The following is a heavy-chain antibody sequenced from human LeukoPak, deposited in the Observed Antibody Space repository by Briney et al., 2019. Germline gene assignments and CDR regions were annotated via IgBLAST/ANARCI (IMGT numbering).Heavy chain of an antibody. D-gene: IGHD2-8*01. J-gene: IGHJ4*02. V-gene: IGHV1-18*01. CDR2: ISAYNGNP. CDR1: GYTFTSYG. Sequence: ASVKVSCKASGYTFTSYGISWVRQAPGQGLEWMGWISAYNGNPNYAQKLQGRVTMTTDTSTSTAYMELRSLRSDDTAVYYCARGKYCTNGVCYYFDYWGQGTLVTVSS. CDR3: ARGKYCTNGVCYYFDY.